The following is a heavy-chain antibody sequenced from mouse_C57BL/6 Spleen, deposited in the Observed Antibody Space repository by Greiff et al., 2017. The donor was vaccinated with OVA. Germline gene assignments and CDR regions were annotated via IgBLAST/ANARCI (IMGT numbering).Heavy chain of an antibody. CDR1: GFTFSSYA. CDR2: ISDGGSYT. V-gene: IGHV5-4*01. J-gene: IGHJ2*01. D-gene: IGHD1-1*01. Sequence: EVQLVESGGGLVKPGGSLKLSCAASGFTFSSYAMSWVRQTPEKRLEWVATISDGGSYTYYPDNVKGRFTISRDNAKNNLYLQMSHLKSEDTAMYYCARQYYYGSSPCYFDYWGQGTTLTVSS. CDR3: ARQYYYGSSPCYFDY.